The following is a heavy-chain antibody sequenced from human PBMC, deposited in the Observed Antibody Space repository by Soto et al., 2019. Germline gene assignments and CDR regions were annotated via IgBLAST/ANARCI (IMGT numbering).Heavy chain of an antibody. CDR1: GFTFDDYA. J-gene: IGHJ4*02. CDR2: ISWNSGSI. CDR3: AKDSSGWQGGPFDY. D-gene: IGHD6-19*01. V-gene: IGHV3-9*01. Sequence: EVQLVESGGGLVQPGRSLRLSCAASGFTFDDYAMHWVRQAPGKGLEWVSGISWNSGSIGYADSVKGRFTISRDNAKNSLYLQMNSRRAEDTALYYCAKDSSGWQGGPFDYWGQGTLFTVSS.